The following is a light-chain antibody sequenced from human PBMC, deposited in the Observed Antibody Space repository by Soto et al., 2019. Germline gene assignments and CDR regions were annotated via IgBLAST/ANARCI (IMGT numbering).Light chain of an antibody. Sequence: DIQLTQSPSFLSASVGDRVTISCRASQGISDYLAWYQQKPGKAPKLLIYGASTLQSGVPSRFRGRAVWTEFTLTISSLQPEDFATYFCQQFNAYPLTFGGGTKLEIK. CDR1: QGISDY. CDR3: QQFNAYPLT. V-gene: IGKV1-9*01. J-gene: IGKJ4*01. CDR2: GAS.